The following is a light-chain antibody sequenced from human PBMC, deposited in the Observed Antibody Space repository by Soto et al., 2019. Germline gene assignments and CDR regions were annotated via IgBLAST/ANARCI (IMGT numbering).Light chain of an antibody. CDR3: SSYTSNSPYV. Sequence: QSVLTQPASVSGSPGQSITLSCTGTSSDVGGYNYVSWYQQHPGKAPKLMIYEVSNRPSGVSNRFSGSKSGNTASLTISGLQAEDEADYYCSSYTSNSPYVFGTGTKVTVL. CDR2: EVS. V-gene: IGLV2-14*01. CDR1: SSDVGGYNY. J-gene: IGLJ1*01.